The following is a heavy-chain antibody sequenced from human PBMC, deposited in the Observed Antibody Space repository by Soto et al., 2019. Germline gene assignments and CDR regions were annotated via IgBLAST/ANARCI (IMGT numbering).Heavy chain of an antibody. CDR1: GFTLSDHA. CDR2: TSDDGTNE. CDR3: AKDFVWGSHCNPMNPDFYTGMDV. J-gene: IGHJ6*02. Sequence: QVQLVESGGGVVQPGRSLRLSCVTSGFTLSDHAMHWVRQPPGKAPEWVALTSDDGTNEFYADSVKGRFTISRDNSQSTAYVQVSSLRSEDTAVYYCAKDFVWGSHCNPMNPDFYTGMDVWGQATGVTVSS. V-gene: IGHV3-30*18. D-gene: IGHD3-16*01.